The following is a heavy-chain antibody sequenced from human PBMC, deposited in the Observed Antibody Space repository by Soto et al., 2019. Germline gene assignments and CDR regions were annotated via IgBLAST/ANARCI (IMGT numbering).Heavy chain of an antibody. CDR2: IYPDDSDT. CDR1: ENTFSSYW. Sequence: PGESRKISCKGSENTFSSYWIAWVRQLPGKGLECMGIIYPDDSDTRYSPAFQGQVTISVDKSITTAYLQWSSLKASDTAMYYCARSRGGGRHLWFDPWGQGTQVTVSS. J-gene: IGHJ5*02. V-gene: IGHV5-51*01. D-gene: IGHD2-15*01. CDR3: ARSRGGGRHLWFDP.